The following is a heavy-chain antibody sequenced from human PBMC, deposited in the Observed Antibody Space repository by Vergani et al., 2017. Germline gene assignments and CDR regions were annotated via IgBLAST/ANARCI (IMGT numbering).Heavy chain of an antibody. V-gene: IGHV3-53*02. CDR1: GFTVSSNY. J-gene: IGHJ5*02. CDR2: IYSGGST. Sequence: EVQLVETGGGLIQPGGSLRLSCAASGFTVSSNYMSWVRQAPGKGLEWVSVIYSGGSTYYADSVKGRFTISRDNSKNTLYLQMNSLRAEDPSVYYCAREKAADGTGSWGQGTLVTVSS. D-gene: IGHD6-13*01. CDR3: AREKAADGTGS.